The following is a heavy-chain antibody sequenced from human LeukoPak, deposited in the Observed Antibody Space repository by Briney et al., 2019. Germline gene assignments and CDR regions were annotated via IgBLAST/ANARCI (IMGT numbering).Heavy chain of an antibody. CDR1: GFTFSSYS. V-gene: IGHV3-49*04. CDR2: IRNKANGGTA. D-gene: IGHD6-19*01. Sequence: GGSLRLSCAASGFTFSSYSMNWVRQAPGKGLEWVGFIRNKANGGTADYSASVKGRFTISRDDSKTIAYLQMNSLKTEDTAVYYCSRAYSTGWLGINDYWGQGALVTVSS. CDR3: SRAYSTGWLGINDY. J-gene: IGHJ4*02.